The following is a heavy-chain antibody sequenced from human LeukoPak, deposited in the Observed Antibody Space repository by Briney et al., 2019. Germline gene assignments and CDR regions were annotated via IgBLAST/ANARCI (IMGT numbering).Heavy chain of an antibody. CDR1: GGSISSSSYY. CDR2: IYYSGST. CDR3: ASRYSSGWYTGAQTDY. J-gene: IGHJ4*02. D-gene: IGHD6-19*01. Sequence: SETLSLTCTVSGGSISSSSYYWGWIRQPPGKGLEWIGSIYYSGSTYYNPSLKSRVTISVDTSKNQFSLKLSSVTAADTAVYYCASRYSSGWYTGAQTDYWGQGTLVTVSS. V-gene: IGHV4-39*01.